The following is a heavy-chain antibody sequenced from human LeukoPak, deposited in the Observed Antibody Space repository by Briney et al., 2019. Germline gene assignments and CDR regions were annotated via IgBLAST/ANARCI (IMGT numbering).Heavy chain of an antibody. Sequence: PSETLSLTCAVYGGSFSGYYWSWIRQPPGKGLEWIGEINHSGSTNYNPSLKSRVTISVDTSKNKFPLKLSSVTAADTAVYYCASARTGTHPEWGQGTLVTVSS. D-gene: IGHD1-1*01. CDR1: GGSFSGYY. CDR2: INHSGST. CDR3: ASARTGTHPE. V-gene: IGHV4-34*01. J-gene: IGHJ4*02.